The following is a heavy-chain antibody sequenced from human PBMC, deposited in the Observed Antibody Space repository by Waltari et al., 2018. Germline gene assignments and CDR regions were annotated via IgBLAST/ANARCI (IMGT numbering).Heavy chain of an antibody. V-gene: IGHV3-23*01. J-gene: IGHJ4*02. CDR2: FSASGGT. CDR3: ARGPAYYFDY. CDR1: GITFSSYT. Sequence: EVQLLESGGGLVQPGGSLTLSCAASGITFSSYTMRWVRQAPGKWRGWVSTFSASGGTFYADSVKGRFTVSRDSSKNTLSLQMNSLRAEDTAVYYCARGPAYYFDYWDQGTLVTVSS.